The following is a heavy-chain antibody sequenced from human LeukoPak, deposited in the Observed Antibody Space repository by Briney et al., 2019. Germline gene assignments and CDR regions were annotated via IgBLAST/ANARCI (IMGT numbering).Heavy chain of an antibody. Sequence: GGSLRLSCAASGFTFSSYALNWVRQAPGKGLEWVSGTSNNGVNRNYADSVKGRFTISRDNSKNTLYLQMNSLRAEDTAVYYCAKGEFGRGWPNWGQGTLVTVSS. V-gene: IGHV3-23*01. CDR3: AKGEFGRGWPN. D-gene: IGHD6-19*01. J-gene: IGHJ4*02. CDR1: GFTFSSYA. CDR2: TSNNGVNR.